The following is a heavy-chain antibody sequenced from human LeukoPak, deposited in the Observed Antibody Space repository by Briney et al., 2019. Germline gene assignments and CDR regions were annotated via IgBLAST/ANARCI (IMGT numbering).Heavy chain of an antibody. J-gene: IGHJ4*02. CDR3: AKGHYYGSGSLDY. D-gene: IGHD3-10*01. CDR2: IGGRDGST. CDR1: GFTFSSYG. Sequence: GGSLRLSCAASGFTFSSYGMSWVRQAPGKGLEWVSAIGGRDGSTYYADSVKGRSTISRDNSKNTLYVQMNCLRAEDTAVYYCAKGHYYGSGSLDYWGQGTLVTVSS. V-gene: IGHV3-23*01.